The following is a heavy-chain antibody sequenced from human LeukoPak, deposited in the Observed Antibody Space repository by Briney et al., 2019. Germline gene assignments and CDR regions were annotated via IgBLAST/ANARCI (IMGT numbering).Heavy chain of an antibody. CDR1: GFTFSSYG. Sequence: GGSLRLSCAASGFTFSSYGMHWVRQAPGTGLEWVAFIRSDGSNKNYADSVKGRFTISRDNSKNTLYLQMNSLRPDDTAVYYCAKDYSKTSYYGSGTYYRPNWFNPWGQGTLVTVSS. CDR2: IRSDGSNK. CDR3: AKDYSKTSYYGSGTYYRPNWFNP. J-gene: IGHJ5*02. D-gene: IGHD3-10*01. V-gene: IGHV3-30*02.